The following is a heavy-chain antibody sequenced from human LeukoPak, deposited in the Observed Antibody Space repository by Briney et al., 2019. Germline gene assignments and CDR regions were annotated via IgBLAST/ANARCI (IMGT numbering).Heavy chain of an antibody. Sequence: PGGSLRLSCAASGFAFSSYAMSWLRQAPGKGLEWVSSISGSGGSTYYADSVKGRFTISRDNSKNTLYLQMNSLRAEDTAVYYYAKDRFTGDPYYYYIDVWGKGTTVTVSS. CDR3: AKDRFTGDPYYYYIDV. D-gene: IGHD3-16*02. CDR1: GFAFSSYA. J-gene: IGHJ6*03. V-gene: IGHV3-23*01. CDR2: ISGSGGST.